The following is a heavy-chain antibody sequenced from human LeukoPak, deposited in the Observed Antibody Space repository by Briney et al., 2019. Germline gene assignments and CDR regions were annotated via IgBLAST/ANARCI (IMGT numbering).Heavy chain of an antibody. V-gene: IGHV1-2*02. CDR1: GYTFTGYY. D-gene: IGHD5-12*01. Sequence: GASVKVSCKASGYTFTGYYMHWVRQAPGQGLEWMGWINPNTGGTNYAQKFQGRVTMTRDTSISTAYMELNRLRSDDTAVYYCARAHYSSGYEYWGQGTLVTVSS. CDR2: INPNTGGT. CDR3: ARAHYSSGYEY. J-gene: IGHJ4*02.